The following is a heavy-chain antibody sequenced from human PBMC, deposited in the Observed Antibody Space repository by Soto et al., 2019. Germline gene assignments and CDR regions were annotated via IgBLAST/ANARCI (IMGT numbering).Heavy chain of an antibody. Sequence: EVQLLESGGGLVQPGESLRLSCAVSGFTFSNYAMSWVRQAPGKGLEWVSIISGTGDATYYADSVKGRFTISRDNSKNTLYLQMNSLRAEDTAIYYCAKWGSSKNIDNWGQGTLVTVSS. D-gene: IGHD3-16*01. CDR2: ISGTGDAT. V-gene: IGHV3-23*01. CDR3: AKWGSSKNIDN. J-gene: IGHJ4*02. CDR1: GFTFSNYA.